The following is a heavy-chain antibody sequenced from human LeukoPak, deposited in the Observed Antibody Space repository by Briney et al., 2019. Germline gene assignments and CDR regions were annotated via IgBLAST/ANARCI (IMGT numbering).Heavy chain of an antibody. V-gene: IGHV3-48*03. CDR1: GFTFSSYE. J-gene: IGHJ6*04. Sequence: PGGSLRLSCAASGFTFSSYEMNWVRQAPGKGLEWVSYISSSGSTIYYADSVKGRFTISRDNSKNSLYLQMNSLRAEDTAVYYCAELGITMIGGVWGKGTTVTTSS. CDR3: AELGITMIGGV. CDR2: ISSSGSTI. D-gene: IGHD3-10*02.